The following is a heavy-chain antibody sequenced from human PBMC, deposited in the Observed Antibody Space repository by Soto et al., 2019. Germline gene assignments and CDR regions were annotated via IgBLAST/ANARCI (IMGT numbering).Heavy chain of an antibody. CDR1: GYTFTTYY. CDR2: INPSGDI. D-gene: IGHD2-15*01. CDR3: ARVYCSGGSCYSIDN. J-gene: IGHJ4*02. V-gene: IGHV1-46*03. Sequence: QVQLVQSGAEVKKPGASVKVSCKASGYTFTTYYIHWVRQAPGQGLEWMGIINPSGDINYAPKFQGSITMTRDTSTSTVYMERSSLRSEDTAVYYCARVYCSGGSCYSIDNWGQGTLVTVSS.